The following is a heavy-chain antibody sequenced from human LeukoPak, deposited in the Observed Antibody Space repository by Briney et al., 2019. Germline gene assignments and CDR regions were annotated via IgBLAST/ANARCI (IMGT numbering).Heavy chain of an antibody. V-gene: IGHV3-48*01. CDR1: GFTFSSYS. D-gene: IGHD3-16*02. CDR2: ISSSSSSTI. J-gene: IGHJ3*02. CDR3: ASVGYVWGSYRTHGAFDI. Sequence: GGSLRLSCAASGFTFSSYSMNWVRQAPGKGLEWVSYISSSSSSTIYYADSVKGRFTISRDNAKNSLYLQMNSLRAEDTAVYYCASVGYVWGSYRTHGAFDIWGQGTMVTVSS.